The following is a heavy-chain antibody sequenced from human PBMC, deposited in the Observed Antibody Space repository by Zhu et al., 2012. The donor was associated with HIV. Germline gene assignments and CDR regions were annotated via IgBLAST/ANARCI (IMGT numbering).Heavy chain of an antibody. CDR3: ARDGTTF. CDR1: GYSISSGYY. J-gene: IGHJ1*01. V-gene: IGHV4-38-2*02. CDR2: SYHSGNT. Sequence: QVQLQESGPGLVKPSETLSLTCAVSGYSISSGYYWGWIRQPPGKGLEWIGSSYHSGNTYYNPSLKSRVTISVDTSKNQFSLKLSSVTAADTAVYYCARDGTTFWGQGTLVTVSS. D-gene: IGHD1-1*01.